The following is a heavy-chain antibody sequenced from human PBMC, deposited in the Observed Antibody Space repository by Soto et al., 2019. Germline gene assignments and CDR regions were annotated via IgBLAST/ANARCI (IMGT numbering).Heavy chain of an antibody. V-gene: IGHV4-4*02. CDR1: GGSISSSNW. Sequence: QVQLQESGPGLVKPSGTLSLTCAVSGGSISSSNWWSWVRQPPGKGLEWIGEIYHSGSTNYNPSLKSRITISVDNSKNQFSLKPSSVTAADTAVYYCARVSGSYYYGMDVWGQGTTVTVSS. J-gene: IGHJ6*02. D-gene: IGHD1-26*01. CDR3: ARVSGSYYYGMDV. CDR2: IYHSGST.